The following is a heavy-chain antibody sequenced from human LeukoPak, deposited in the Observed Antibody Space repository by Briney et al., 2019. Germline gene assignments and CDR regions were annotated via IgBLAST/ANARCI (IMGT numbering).Heavy chain of an antibody. Sequence: PSETLSLTCAVYGGSFSGYYWGWIRQPPGKGLEWIGEINHSGSTNYNPSLKSRVTISVDTSKNQFSLKLSSVTAADTAVYYCAGRDGYKFDYWGQGTLVTVSS. CDR1: GGSFSGYY. CDR3: AGRDGYKFDY. J-gene: IGHJ4*02. D-gene: IGHD5-24*01. V-gene: IGHV4-34*01. CDR2: INHSGST.